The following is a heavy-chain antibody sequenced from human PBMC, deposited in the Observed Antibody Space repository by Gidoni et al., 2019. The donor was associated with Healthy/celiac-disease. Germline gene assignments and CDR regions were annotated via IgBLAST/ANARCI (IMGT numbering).Heavy chain of an antibody. J-gene: IGHJ4*02. Sequence: QVQLVESGGGVVQPGRSLRLSCAASGLTFSSYGMHWVRQAPGKGLEWVAVISYDGSNKYYADSVKGRFTISRDNSKNTLYLQMNSLRAEDTAVYYCAKDSPSRMIDYWGQGTLVTVSS. V-gene: IGHV3-30*18. D-gene: IGHD6-6*01. CDR3: AKDSPSRMIDY. CDR2: ISYDGSNK. CDR1: GLTFSSYG.